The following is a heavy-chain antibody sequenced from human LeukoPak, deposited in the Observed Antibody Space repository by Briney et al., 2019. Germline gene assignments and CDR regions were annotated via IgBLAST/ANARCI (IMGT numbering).Heavy chain of an antibody. J-gene: IGHJ5*02. CDR3: ARYPRYYDFWSGYQTNWLVDP. CDR1: GGSFSGYY. D-gene: IGHD3-3*01. Sequence: SETLSLTCAVYGGSFSGYYWSWIRQPPGKGLEWIGEINHSGSTNYNPSLKSRVTISVDTSKNQFSLKLSSVTAADTAVYYCARYPRYYDFWSGYQTNWLVDPWGQGTLVTVSS. CDR2: INHSGST. V-gene: IGHV4-34*01.